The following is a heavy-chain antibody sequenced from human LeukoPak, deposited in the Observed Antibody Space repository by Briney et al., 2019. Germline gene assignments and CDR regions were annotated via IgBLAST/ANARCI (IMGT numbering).Heavy chain of an antibody. CDR2: IWYDGSNK. Sequence: LTGGSLRLSCAASGFTFSSYVMHWVRQAPGKGLEGVAVIWYDGSNKYYAVSAKGRFPISRDNSKNTLYLQMNSLRAEDTVVYYCARDQTSSGWYFVSRASDAFDIWGQGTMVTVSS. D-gene: IGHD6-19*01. V-gene: IGHV3-33*01. J-gene: IGHJ3*02. CDR1: GFTFSSYV. CDR3: ARDQTSSGWYFVSRASDAFDI.